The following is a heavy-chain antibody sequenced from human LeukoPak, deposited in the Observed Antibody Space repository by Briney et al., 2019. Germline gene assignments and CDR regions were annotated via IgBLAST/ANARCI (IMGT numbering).Heavy chain of an antibody. CDR3: AKGRSSGGSCVIY. CDR1: GFAFSNYA. V-gene: IGHV3-23*01. J-gene: IGHJ4*02. Sequence: GGSLRLSCTASGFAFSNYAINWVRQAPGKGLEWVSVISGSGGDTYYADSVKGRFTISRDNSKNTVCLQMNSLRAEDTAVYYCAKGRSSGGSCVIYWGQGTLVSVSS. CDR2: ISGSGGDT. D-gene: IGHD2-15*01.